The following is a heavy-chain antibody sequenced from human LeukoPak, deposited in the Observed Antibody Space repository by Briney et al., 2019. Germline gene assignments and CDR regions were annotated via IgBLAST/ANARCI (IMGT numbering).Heavy chain of an antibody. CDR3: ARGLQLRDFDY. CDR2: INPNSGGT. CDR1: GDTFIGYY. J-gene: IGHJ4*03. Sequence: GASVKVSCKTSGDTFIGYYIHWVRQAPGQGLEWMGWINPNSGGTNYAQEFQGRVTMARDTSISTAYLELSRLRSEDTAVYYCARGLQLRDFDYWGQGTLVTVSS. V-gene: IGHV1-2*02. D-gene: IGHD5-24*01.